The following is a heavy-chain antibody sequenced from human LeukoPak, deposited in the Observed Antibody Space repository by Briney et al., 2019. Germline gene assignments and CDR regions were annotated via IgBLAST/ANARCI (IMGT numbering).Heavy chain of an antibody. CDR2: ISSSGSTI. CDR1: GFTFSDYY. CDR3: ARELRDGYNSLVDY. V-gene: IGHV3-11*01. D-gene: IGHD5-24*01. J-gene: IGHJ4*02. Sequence: GGSLRLSCAASGFTFSDYYMSWIRQAPGKGLEWVSYISSSGSTIYYADSVKGRFTISRDNAKNSLYLQMPSLRAEDTAVYYCARELRDGYNSLVDYWGQGTLVTVSS.